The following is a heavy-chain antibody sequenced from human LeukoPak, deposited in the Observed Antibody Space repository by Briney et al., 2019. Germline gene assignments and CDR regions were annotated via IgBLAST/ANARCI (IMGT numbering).Heavy chain of an antibody. J-gene: IGHJ6*02. CDR2: IWYDGSNK. CDR3: ARDPEQSFWSGYLYYYGMDV. CDR1: GFTVSSNY. D-gene: IGHD3-3*01. V-gene: IGHV3-33*08. Sequence: GGSLRLSCAASGFTVSSNYMSWVRQAPGKGLEWVAVIWYDGSNKYYADSVKGRFTISRDNSKNTLYLQMDSLGAEDTAVYYCARDPEQSFWSGYLYYYGMDVWGQGTTVTVSS.